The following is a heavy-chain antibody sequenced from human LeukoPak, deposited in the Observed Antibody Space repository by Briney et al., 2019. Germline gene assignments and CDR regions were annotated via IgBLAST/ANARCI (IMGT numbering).Heavy chain of an antibody. CDR2: IYPGDSDT. Sequence: GESLKIPCNSSGYIYTSYWIGWVRQMPGKGLEWMGIIYPGDSDTRYSPSFQGQVTISADKSISTAYLQWSSLKASDTAMYYCARQRIANDAFDIWGQGTMVTVSS. CDR3: ARQRIANDAFDI. V-gene: IGHV5-51*01. CDR1: GYIYTSYW. J-gene: IGHJ3*02. D-gene: IGHD2-21*01.